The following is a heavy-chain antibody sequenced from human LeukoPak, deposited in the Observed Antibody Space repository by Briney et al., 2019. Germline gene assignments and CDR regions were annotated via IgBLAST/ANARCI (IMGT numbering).Heavy chain of an antibody. CDR1: GFTFSSYS. V-gene: IGHV3-21*01. J-gene: IGHJ5*02. Sequence: GGSLRLSCAASGFTFSSYSMNWVRQAPGKGLEWVSSISSSSSYIYYADSVKGRFTISRGNAKNSLYLQMNSLRAEDTAVYYCASEGYGGNAARWFDPWGQGTLVTVSS. CDR2: ISSSSSYI. D-gene: IGHD4-23*01. CDR3: ASEGYGGNAARWFDP.